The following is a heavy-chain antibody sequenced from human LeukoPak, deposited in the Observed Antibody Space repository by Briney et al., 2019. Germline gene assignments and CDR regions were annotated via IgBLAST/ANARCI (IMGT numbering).Heavy chain of an antibody. CDR3: ARGKDTAMGTAFDI. V-gene: IGHV4-34*01. Sequence: KPSETLSLTCAVYGGSFSGYYWSWIRQPPGKGLEWIGEINHSGSTNYNPSLKSRVTISVDTSKNQSSLKLSSVTAADTAVYYCARGKDTAMGTAFDIWGQGTMVTVSS. CDR1: GGSFSGYY. D-gene: IGHD5-18*01. CDR2: INHSGST. J-gene: IGHJ3*02.